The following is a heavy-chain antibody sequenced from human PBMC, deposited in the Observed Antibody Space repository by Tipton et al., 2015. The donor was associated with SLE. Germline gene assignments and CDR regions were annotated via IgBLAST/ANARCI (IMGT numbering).Heavy chain of an antibody. V-gene: IGHV4-38-2*01. CDR2: TNPSGNT. CDR3: ARGAKERITLVRVRPYYFDY. Sequence: TLSLTCAVSGYSISSSSYWGWIRQPPGKGLEWIGQTNPSGNTNYNPSLKSRVTISVDTSNNQLSLKLTSVTAADTAVYYCARGAKERITLVRVRPYYFDYWGQGSLVTVSS. J-gene: IGHJ4*01. CDR1: GYSISSSSY. D-gene: IGHD3-10*01.